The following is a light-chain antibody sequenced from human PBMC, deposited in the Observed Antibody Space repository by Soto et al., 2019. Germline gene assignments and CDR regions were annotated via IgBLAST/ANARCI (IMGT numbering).Light chain of an antibody. CDR3: QQYYSTPWT. J-gene: IGKJ1*01. CDR2: WAS. Sequence: DSVMTQSPDSLAVSLGERATINCKSSQSVLYISNNKNYLAWYQQKPGQPPKLLIYWASTRESGVPDRFSGSGSGTDFTLTISSLQAEDVAVYYYQQYYSTPWTCGQGTKVEIK. V-gene: IGKV4-1*01. CDR1: QSVLYISNNKNY.